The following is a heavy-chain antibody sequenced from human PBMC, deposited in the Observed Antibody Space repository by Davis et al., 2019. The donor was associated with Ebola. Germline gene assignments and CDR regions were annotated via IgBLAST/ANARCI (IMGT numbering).Heavy chain of an antibody. CDR1: GFTFDNYA. CDR2: ISAGAVNT. Sequence: GGSLRLSCAASGFTFDNYAMSWVRQAPGKGLEWVSSISAGAVNTYYADSVQGRFTISRDNSKNTLSLQMNSLRAEDTAAYFCAKNFRNFVTGYYYYNMDVWGQGTTVTVSS. J-gene: IGHJ6*02. CDR3: AKNFRNFVTGYYYYNMDV. V-gene: IGHV3-23*01. D-gene: IGHD2-2*03.